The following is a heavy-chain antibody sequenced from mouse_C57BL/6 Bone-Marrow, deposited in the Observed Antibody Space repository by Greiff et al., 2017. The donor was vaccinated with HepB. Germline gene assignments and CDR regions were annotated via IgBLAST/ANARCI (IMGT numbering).Heavy chain of an antibody. CDR1: GFTFSSYG. CDR2: ISSGGSYT. J-gene: IGHJ3*01. V-gene: IGHV5-6*01. Sequence: EVQRVESGGDLVKPGGSLKLSCAASGFTFSSYGMSWVRQTPDKRLEWVATISSGGSYTYYPDSVKGRFTISRDNAKNTLYLQMSSLKSEDTAMYYCASRLHGAWFAYWGQGTRVTVSA. CDR3: ASRLHGAWFAY. D-gene: IGHD2-4*01.